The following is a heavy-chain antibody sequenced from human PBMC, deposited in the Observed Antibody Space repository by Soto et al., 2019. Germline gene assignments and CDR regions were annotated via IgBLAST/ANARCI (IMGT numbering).Heavy chain of an antibody. J-gene: IGHJ4*02. CDR2: IYYSGST. CDR3: ARVIKAAAGRNAFDY. D-gene: IGHD6-13*01. CDR1: GGSIGSGGYC. V-gene: IGHV4-31*03. Sequence: PSETLSLTCTVSGGSIGSGGYCWSWIRQHPGKGLEWIGYIYYSGSTYYNPSLKSRVTISVDTSKNQFSLKLSSVTAADTAVYYCARVIKAAAGRNAFDYWGQGTLVTVSS.